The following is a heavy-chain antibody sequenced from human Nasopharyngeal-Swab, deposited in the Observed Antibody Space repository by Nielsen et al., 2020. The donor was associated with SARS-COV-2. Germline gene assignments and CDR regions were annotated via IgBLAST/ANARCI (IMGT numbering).Heavy chain of an antibody. D-gene: IGHD3-16*01. Sequence: ASVKVSCKASGYSLMSQAMHWVRQAPGQRLEWMGWITAANGNTEYSRKFHDRLTLSSDTSANTAYMDLSGLRSEDTAVYYCARDLGGYFDYWGQGTLVTVSS. CDR3: ARDLGGYFDY. V-gene: IGHV1-3*01. J-gene: IGHJ4*02. CDR1: GYSLMSQA. CDR2: ITAANGNT.